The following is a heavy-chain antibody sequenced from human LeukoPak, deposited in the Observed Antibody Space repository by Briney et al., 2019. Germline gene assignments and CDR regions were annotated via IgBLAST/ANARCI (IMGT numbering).Heavy chain of an antibody. D-gene: IGHD3-22*01. CDR2: IYHSGST. J-gene: IGHJ3*02. V-gene: IGHV4-34*01. Sequence: SETLSLTCAVYGGSFSGYYWTWIRQPPGKGLEWIGEIYHSGSTNYNPSLKSRVTISVDKSNNQFSLKLSSVTSADTAVYYCARVFYYDSSGEVAFDIWGQGTPVTVSS. CDR1: GGSFSGYY. CDR3: ARVFYYDSSGEVAFDI.